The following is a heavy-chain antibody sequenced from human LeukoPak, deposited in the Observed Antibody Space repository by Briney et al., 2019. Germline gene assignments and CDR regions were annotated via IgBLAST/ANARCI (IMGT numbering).Heavy chain of an antibody. J-gene: IGHJ4*02. CDR1: GFVFSDYY. V-gene: IGHV3-74*01. CDR2: INGDGSNV. CDR3: GRGKSPAAVDD. Sequence: HSGGSLRLSCAASGFVFSDYYMHWVRQAPGKGLVWVSHINGDGSNVNYADSVKGRFTISRDNAKNTLYLQMNSLRVEDTALYYCGRGKSPAAVDDWGQGTLVTVPS. D-gene: IGHD2-2*01.